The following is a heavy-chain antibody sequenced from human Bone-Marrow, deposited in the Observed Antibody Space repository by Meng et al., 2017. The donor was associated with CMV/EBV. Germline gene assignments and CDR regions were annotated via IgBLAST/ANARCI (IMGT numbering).Heavy chain of an antibody. Sequence: SCAISGDSVSSNSAAWNWIRQSPSRGLEWLGRTYYRSKWYNDYAVSVKSRITINPDTSKNQFSLQLNSVTPEDTAVYYCARDALYCSSTSCQDWFDPWGQGTLGTVSS. J-gene: IGHJ5*02. CDR1: GDSVSSNSAA. D-gene: IGHD2-2*01. CDR2: TYYRSKWYN. V-gene: IGHV6-1*01. CDR3: ARDALYCSSTSCQDWFDP.